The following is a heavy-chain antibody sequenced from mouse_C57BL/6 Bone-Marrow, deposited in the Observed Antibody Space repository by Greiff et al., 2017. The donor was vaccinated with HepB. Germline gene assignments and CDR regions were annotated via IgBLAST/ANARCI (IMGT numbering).Heavy chain of an antibody. J-gene: IGHJ2*01. V-gene: IGHV14-3*01. CDR3: ARGSTTVVANFDY. CDR1: GFNIKNTY. Sequence: VHVKQSVAELVRPGASVKLSCTASGFNIKNTYMHWVKQRPEQGLEWIGRIDPANGNTKYAPKFQGKATITADTSSNTAYLQLSSLTSEDTAIYYCARGSTTVVANFDYWGQGTTLTVSS. D-gene: IGHD1-1*01. CDR2: IDPANGNT.